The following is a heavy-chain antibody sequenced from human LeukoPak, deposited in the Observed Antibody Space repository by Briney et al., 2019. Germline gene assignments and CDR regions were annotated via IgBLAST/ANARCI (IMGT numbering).Heavy chain of an antibody. D-gene: IGHD6-19*01. V-gene: IGHV6-1*01. CDR3: ARGEYSSGWLIDY. J-gene: IGHJ4*02. Sequence: SQTLSLTCAISGDSVSSNSVAWNWIRQSPSRGLEWLGRTYYRSKWYNDYEVSVNSRITINPDTSKNQFSLHLNSVTPEDTAVYYCARGEYSSGWLIDYWGQGTLVTVSS. CDR2: TYYRSKWYN. CDR1: GDSVSSNSVA.